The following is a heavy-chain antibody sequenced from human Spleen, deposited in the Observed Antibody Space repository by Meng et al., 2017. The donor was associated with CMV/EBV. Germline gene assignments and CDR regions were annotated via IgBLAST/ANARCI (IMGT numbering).Heavy chain of an antibody. J-gene: IGHJ6*02. D-gene: IGHD3-22*01. CDR2: INTYNDNT. Sequence: FISYGISWVRQAPGQGLEWMGWINTYNDNTKYAQKFQGRVTMTTDTSTSTAHMELRSLRSDDTAVYYCAREDYYDSSGYYYYYPMDVWGQGTTVTVSS. CDR3: AREDYYDSSGYYYYYPMDV. CDR1: FISYG. V-gene: IGHV1-18*01.